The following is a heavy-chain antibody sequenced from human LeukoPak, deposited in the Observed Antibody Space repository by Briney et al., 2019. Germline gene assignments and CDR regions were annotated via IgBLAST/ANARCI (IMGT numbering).Heavy chain of an antibody. V-gene: IGHV4-61*02. CDR3: ARSSPGGYSYWYFDL. J-gene: IGHJ2*01. Sequence: SETLSLTCTVSGGSISSGSYYCTWIRQPAGKGLEWIGRIYTSGSTNYNPSLKSRVTISVDTSKNQVSLKLNSVTAADTAVYYCARSSPGGYSYWYFDLWGRGTLVIVSS. CDR2: IYTSGST. D-gene: IGHD3-22*01. CDR1: GGSISSGSYY.